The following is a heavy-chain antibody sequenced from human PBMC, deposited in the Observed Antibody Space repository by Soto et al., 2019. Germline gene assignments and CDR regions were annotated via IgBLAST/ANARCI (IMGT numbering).Heavy chain of an antibody. V-gene: IGHV2-5*02. CDR1: GFSLSTGGVG. CDR3: AHSTPADYYDSSGYYYVSYFQH. J-gene: IGHJ1*01. Sequence: SGPTLVYPTQTLTLTCTFSGFSLSTGGVGVGWIRQPPGKALEWLALIYWDDDKRYSPSLKSRLTITKDTSKNQVVLTMTNMDPVDTATYYCAHSTPADYYDSSGYYYVSYFQHWGQGTLVTVSS. D-gene: IGHD3-22*01. CDR2: IYWDDDK.